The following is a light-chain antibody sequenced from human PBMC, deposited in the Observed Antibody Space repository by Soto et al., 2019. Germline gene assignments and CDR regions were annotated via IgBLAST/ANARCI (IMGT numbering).Light chain of an antibody. Sequence: EIALTQSPGTLSLSPGERATLSCRASQSVSSSYLAWYQQKPGQAPRLLIYGASSRATGIPDRFSGSGSGTDFTLTISRLEPEDFAVYYCQQYGSAFGQGTRLEI. CDR1: QSVSSSY. J-gene: IGKJ5*01. CDR2: GAS. V-gene: IGKV3-20*01. CDR3: QQYGSA.